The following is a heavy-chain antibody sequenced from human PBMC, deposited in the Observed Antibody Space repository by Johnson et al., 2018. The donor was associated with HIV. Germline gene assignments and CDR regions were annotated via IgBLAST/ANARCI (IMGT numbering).Heavy chain of an antibody. CDR1: GFTFDDYA. J-gene: IGHJ3*02. D-gene: IGHD2/OR15-2a*01. V-gene: IGHV3-43D*04. CDR2: ISADGDST. Sequence: VQLVESGGVVVQPGGSLRLSCAASGFTFDDYAMHWVRQAPGKGLEWVSSISADGDSTYYADSVKGRFTISRDNPKNTFYLQMNSLRAEDTAIDYCAKDWADQVSVEIWGQWTMVTVSS. CDR3: AKDWADQVSVEI.